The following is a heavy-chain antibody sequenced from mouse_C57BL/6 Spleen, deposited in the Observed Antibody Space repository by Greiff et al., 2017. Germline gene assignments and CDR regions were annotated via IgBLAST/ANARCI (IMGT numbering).Heavy chain of an antibody. CDR2: IYPGGGST. CDR3: ARSHCRDD. J-gene: IGHJ4*01. V-gene: IGHV1-55*01. CDR1: GYTFTSYW. D-gene: IGHD1-3*01. Sequence: QVQLQQPGAELVKPGASVKMSCKASGYTFTSYWITWVKQRPGQGLEWIGDIYPGGGSTNYKEKFKSKATLTVDTSSITAYMQLSSLTSEDSAVYYYARSHCRDDWGQGTSVTAS.